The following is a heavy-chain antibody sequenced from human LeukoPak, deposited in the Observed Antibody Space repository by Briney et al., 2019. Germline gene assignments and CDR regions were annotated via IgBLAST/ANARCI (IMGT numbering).Heavy chain of an antibody. D-gene: IGHD6-13*01. Sequence: ASVKVSCKASGYTFTGYYMHWVRQAPGQGLEWMGWINPNSGGTNYAQKFQGRVTMTRDTSISTAYMELGRLRSDDTAVYYCASFFRSSWYGRDDYWGQGTLVTVSS. V-gene: IGHV1-2*02. J-gene: IGHJ4*02. CDR2: INPNSGGT. CDR3: ASFFRSSWYGRDDY. CDR1: GYTFTGYY.